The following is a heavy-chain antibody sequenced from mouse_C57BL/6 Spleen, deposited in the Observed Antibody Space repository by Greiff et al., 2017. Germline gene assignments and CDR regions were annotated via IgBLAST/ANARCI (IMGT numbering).Heavy chain of an antibody. V-gene: IGHV10-1*01. CDR3: VRHERNLRYYAMDY. D-gene: IGHD1-1*01. J-gene: IGHJ4*01. CDR2: IRSKSNNYAT. CDR1: GFSFNTYA. Sequence: EVQLVESGGGLVQPKGSLKLSCAASGFSFNTYAMNWVRQAPGKGLEWVARIRSKSNNYATYYADSVKDRFTISRDDSESMLYLQMNNLKTEDTAMYDCVRHERNLRYYAMDYWGQGTSVTVSS.